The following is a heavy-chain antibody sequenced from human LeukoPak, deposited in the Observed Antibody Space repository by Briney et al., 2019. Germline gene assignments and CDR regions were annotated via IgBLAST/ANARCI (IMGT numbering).Heavy chain of an antibody. J-gene: IGHJ4*02. CDR2: ISGSGGST. Sequence: GGSLRLSCAASGFTFSSYAMSWVRQAPGKGLEWVSAISGSGGSTYYADSVKGRFTISRDNSKNTLYLQMNSLRAEDTAVYYCAKVCAFGGVNASEYDYWGQGTLVTVSS. CDR3: AKVCAFGGVNASEYDY. V-gene: IGHV3-23*01. CDR1: GFTFSSYA. D-gene: IGHD3-16*01.